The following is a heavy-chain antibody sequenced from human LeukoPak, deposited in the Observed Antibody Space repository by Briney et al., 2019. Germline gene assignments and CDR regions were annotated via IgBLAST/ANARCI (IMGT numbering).Heavy chain of an antibody. Sequence: GGSLRLSCVAYGFIFDNYALSWVRQAPGKGLEWVSAISGSGGSTYYADSVKGRFTISRDNSKNTLYLQMNSLRAEDTAVYYCAKEPEGAAADLWGQGTLVTVSS. J-gene: IGHJ5*02. CDR3: AKEPEGAAADL. D-gene: IGHD6-13*01. CDR1: GFIFDNYA. CDR2: ISGSGGST. V-gene: IGHV3-23*01.